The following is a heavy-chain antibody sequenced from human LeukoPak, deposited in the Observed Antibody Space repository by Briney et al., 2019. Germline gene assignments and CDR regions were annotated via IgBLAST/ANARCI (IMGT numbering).Heavy chain of an antibody. Sequence: GGSLRLXCVASGFTFSSYEMNWVRLAPGKGLEWVSYISSSGSTIYYVDSVKGRFTISRDNAKNSLYLQMNSLRAEDTSAYYCARAGTDSSGYYYVDYWGQGTLVTVSS. CDR3: ARAGTDSSGYYYVDY. J-gene: IGHJ4*02. CDR1: GFTFSSYE. D-gene: IGHD3-22*01. CDR2: ISSSGSTI. V-gene: IGHV3-48*03.